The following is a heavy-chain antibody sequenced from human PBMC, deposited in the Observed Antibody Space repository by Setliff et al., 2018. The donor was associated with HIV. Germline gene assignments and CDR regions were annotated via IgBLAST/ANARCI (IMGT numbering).Heavy chain of an antibody. CDR1: GASISSYY. CDR2: IYYSGST. CDR3: ARSRRYYDSSGYYPGAFDI. V-gene: IGHV4-59*08. J-gene: IGHJ3*02. D-gene: IGHD3-22*01. Sequence: SETLSLTCTVSGASISSYYWSWIRQPPGKGLEWIGYIYYSGSTNYNPSLKSRVTISVETSKNQFSLKLSSVTAADTAVYYCARSRRYYDSSGYYPGAFDIWGQGAVVTVS.